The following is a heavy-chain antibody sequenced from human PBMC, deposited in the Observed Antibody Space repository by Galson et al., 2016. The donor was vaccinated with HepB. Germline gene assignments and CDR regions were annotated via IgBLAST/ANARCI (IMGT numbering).Heavy chain of an antibody. CDR1: GFTFSSSS. V-gene: IGHV3-21*01. J-gene: IGHJ6*04. Sequence: SLRLSCAASGFTFSSSSMNWVRQAPGKGLEWVSSIISSSSDIYYADSVKGRFTISRGNAKNSLFLQMNSLRAEDTAVYYCARGRGMDVWGKGTTVTVSS. CDR3: ARGRGMDV. CDR2: IISSSSDI.